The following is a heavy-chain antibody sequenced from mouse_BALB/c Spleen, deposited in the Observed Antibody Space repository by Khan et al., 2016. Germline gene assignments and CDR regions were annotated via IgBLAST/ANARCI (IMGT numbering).Heavy chain of an antibody. Sequence: VQLQESGAELVRPGVSVKISCKGAGYTFTDYAMHWVKQSHAKSLEWIGVISTYYGDTSYNQKFEGKATMTVDKSSSTAYMELARLTSEDSAIYYYARDGLNYDYAMDYWGQGTSVTVSS. CDR3: ARDGLNYDYAMDY. V-gene: IGHV1S137*01. J-gene: IGHJ4*01. CDR1: GYTFTDYA. CDR2: ISTYYGDT. D-gene: IGHD2-1*01.